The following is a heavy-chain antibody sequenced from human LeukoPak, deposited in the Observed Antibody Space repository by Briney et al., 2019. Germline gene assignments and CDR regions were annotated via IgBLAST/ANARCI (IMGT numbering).Heavy chain of an antibody. J-gene: IGHJ4*02. CDR1: GFTFSSYA. CDR3: AIDATASPYFHWFDN. CDR2: ISSGDRT. D-gene: IGHD3-9*01. V-gene: IGHV3-23*01. Sequence: PGGSLRLSCAASGFTFSSYAMNWVRQAPGKGLEWVAGISSGDRTFHAESVKGRFTISRDKSKDTLYLQMNSLRAEDTAVYYCAIDATASPYFHWFDNWGQGTQVIVSS.